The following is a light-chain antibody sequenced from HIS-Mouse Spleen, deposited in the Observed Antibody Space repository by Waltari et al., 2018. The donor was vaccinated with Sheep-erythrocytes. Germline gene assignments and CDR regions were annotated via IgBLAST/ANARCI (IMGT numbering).Light chain of an antibody. CDR2: DVT. CDR3: CSYAGSYNHV. J-gene: IGLJ1*01. CDR1: SSAAGGYNF. Sequence: QSALTQPRSVSGSPGQSVTISCTGTSSAAGGYNFVPRYQQHPGKAPKLMIYDVTKRPSGVPDRFSGSKSGNTASLTISGLQAEDEADYYCCSYAGSYNHVFATGTKVTVL. V-gene: IGLV2-11*01.